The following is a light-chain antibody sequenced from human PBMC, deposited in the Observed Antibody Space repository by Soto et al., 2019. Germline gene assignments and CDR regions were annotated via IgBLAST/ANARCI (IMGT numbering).Light chain of an antibody. CDR1: QSISSY. Sequence: DIQMPQSPSSLSASLGDRFTITCLASQSISSYLNWYQQKPGKAPKLLIYAASSLQSGVPSRFSGSGSGTDFTLTISSLQPEDFATYYCQQSYSTPPTFGHGTKVDI. J-gene: IGKJ1*01. CDR2: AAS. V-gene: IGKV1-39*01. CDR3: QQSYSTPPT.